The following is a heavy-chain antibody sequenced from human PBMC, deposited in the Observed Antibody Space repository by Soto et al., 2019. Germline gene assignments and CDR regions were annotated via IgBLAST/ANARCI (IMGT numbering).Heavy chain of an antibody. J-gene: IGHJ6*02. D-gene: IGHD3-10*01. Sequence: SVKVSCKASGDTFKNCVISWVRQAPGQGLEWMGGIIPLFGTADFAQRFQGRLTITTDESTTTAYMELSRLRSEDTATYYCAAELGFGKLSVVWGQGTTVTVSS. CDR2: IIPLFGTA. CDR1: GDTFKNCV. CDR3: AAELGFGKLSVV. V-gene: IGHV1-69*05.